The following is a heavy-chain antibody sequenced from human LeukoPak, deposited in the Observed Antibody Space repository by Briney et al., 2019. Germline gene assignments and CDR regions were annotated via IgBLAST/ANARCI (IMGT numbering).Heavy chain of an antibody. V-gene: IGHV4-34*01. CDR1: GGSFSGYY. CDR3: ARDPNRGYFDF. CDR2: VNHSGST. Sequence: KPSETLSLTCAVYGGSFSGYYWSWIRQPPGKGLEWIGEVNHSGSTNYNPSLKSRVTISVDTSKNQFSLKVSSVTAADTAVYYCARDPNRGYFDFWGQGTLVTVSS. D-gene: IGHD3-16*01. J-gene: IGHJ4*02.